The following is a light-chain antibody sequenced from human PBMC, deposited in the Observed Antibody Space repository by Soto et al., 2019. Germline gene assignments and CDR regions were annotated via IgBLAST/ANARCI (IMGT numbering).Light chain of an antibody. J-gene: IGKJ5*01. Sequence: EIVLTQSPATLSLSPGERATLSCRASQSVSSYLAWYQQKPGQAPRLLIYDASNRATGIPARFSGSGSGTAFTLTISSLEPEDFAVYYCQQRSNWPPETFGQGTRLEIK. V-gene: IGKV3-11*01. CDR1: QSVSSY. CDR3: QQRSNWPPET. CDR2: DAS.